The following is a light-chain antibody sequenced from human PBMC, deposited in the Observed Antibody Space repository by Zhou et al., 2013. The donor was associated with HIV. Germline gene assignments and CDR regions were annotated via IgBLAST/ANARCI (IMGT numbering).Light chain of an antibody. V-gene: IGKV3D-15*01. J-gene: IGKJ1*01. CDR2: GAS. Sequence: EVLMTQSPVTLSVSPGARATLSCRASHTVTSNYLAWYQHKPGQGPKVLIFGASTRANGIPGRFSGSGSGTEFTLTISSLQPDDVATYYCQEYNSYSPSGTFGQGTKVEVK. CDR1: HTVTSN. CDR3: QEYNSYSPSGT.